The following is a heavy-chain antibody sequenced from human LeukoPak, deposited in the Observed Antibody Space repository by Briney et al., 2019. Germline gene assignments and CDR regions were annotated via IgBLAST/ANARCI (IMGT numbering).Heavy chain of an antibody. CDR3: ARVSGYDSSFIDI. V-gene: IGHV1-18*01. CDR1: GYTFTSHG. CDR2: ISGHNGDT. Sequence: ASVEVSCKSSGYTFTSHGISWVRRAPGQGLEWMGWISGHNGDTKYAQKFEGRVTMTTDRSTSTAYMEMRSLRSDDTAVYHCARVSGYDSSFIDIWGQGTMVTVSS. D-gene: IGHD3-22*01. J-gene: IGHJ3*02.